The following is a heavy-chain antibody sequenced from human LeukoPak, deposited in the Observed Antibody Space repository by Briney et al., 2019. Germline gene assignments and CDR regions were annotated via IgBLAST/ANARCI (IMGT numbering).Heavy chain of an antibody. CDR2: FDPEDGET. D-gene: IGHD3-22*01. V-gene: IGHV1-24*01. Sequence: ASVKVSFKFSGYTLTELSMHWARQAPGKGLEWMGGFDPEDGETIYAQKFQGRVTMTEDTSTDTAYMELSSLRSEDTAVYYCATDRTPDRSRYYSYWGQGWLVTVSS. CDR3: ATDRTPDRSRYYSY. J-gene: IGHJ4*01. CDR1: GYTLTELS.